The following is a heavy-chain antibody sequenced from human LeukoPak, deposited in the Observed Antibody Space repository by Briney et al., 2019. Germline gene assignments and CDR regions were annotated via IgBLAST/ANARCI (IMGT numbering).Heavy chain of an antibody. CDR2: INPNSGGT. D-gene: IGHD3-22*01. V-gene: IGHV1-2*02. CDR1: GYTFTNYH. J-gene: IGHJ3*02. Sequence: GASVKVSCKASGYTFTNYHMHWVRQAPGQGLEWMGGINPNSGGTNYAQRFQGRVTMTRDTSISTAYMDLSRLRSDDSAVYYCARYFYDSSGSSSDAYDIWGQGTMVTVSS. CDR3: ARYFYDSSGSSSDAYDI.